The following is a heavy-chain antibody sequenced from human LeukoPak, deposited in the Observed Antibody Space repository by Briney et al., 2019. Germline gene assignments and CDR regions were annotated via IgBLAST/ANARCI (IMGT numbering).Heavy chain of an antibody. CDR2: IYCSEST. CDR1: GDSISSHY. CDR3: ARERLIAGATVFDY. D-gene: IGHD1-26*01. J-gene: IGHJ4*02. Sequence: SETLSLTCTVSGDSISSHYWSWIRQPPGKGLEWIGCIYCSESTNYNPSLKSRVTISVDTSNNQFSLKLSSVTAADTAVYFCARERLIAGATVFDYWGQGTLVTVSS. V-gene: IGHV4-59*11.